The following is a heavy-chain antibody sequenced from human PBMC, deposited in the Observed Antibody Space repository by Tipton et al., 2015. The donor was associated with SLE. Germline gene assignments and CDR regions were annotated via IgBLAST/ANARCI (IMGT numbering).Heavy chain of an antibody. D-gene: IGHD3-22*01. Sequence: TLSLTCTVSGGSISSYYWSWIRQPPGKGLEWIGYIYYSGSTNYNPSLKSRVTISVDTSKNQFSLKLSSVTAADTAVYYCAREGSRGYCPKCRDAFDIWGQGTMVTVSS. CDR2: IYYSGST. V-gene: IGHV4-59*01. CDR3: AREGSRGYCPKCRDAFDI. J-gene: IGHJ3*02. CDR1: GGSISSYY.